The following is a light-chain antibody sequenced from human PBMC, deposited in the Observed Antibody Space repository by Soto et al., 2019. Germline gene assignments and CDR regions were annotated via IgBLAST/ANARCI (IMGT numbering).Light chain of an antibody. CDR2: EAS. J-gene: IGKJ4*01. CDR3: QQHVNWPLT. CDR1: QSVGNN. Sequence: EIVLTQSPATLSLSPGERATLSCRASQSVGNNLAWYQQKPGQAPGLLIYEASTRATGIPARFSGSGSGTDFTLTISSLEPEDFAVYYCQQHVNWPLTFGGGTKVEIK. V-gene: IGKV3-11*01.